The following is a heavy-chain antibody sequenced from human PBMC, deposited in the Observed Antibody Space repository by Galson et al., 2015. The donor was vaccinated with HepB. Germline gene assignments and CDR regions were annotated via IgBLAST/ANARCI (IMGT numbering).Heavy chain of an antibody. V-gene: IGHV5-10-1*01. D-gene: IGHD5-24*01. J-gene: IGHJ4*02. CDR1: GYSFTSYW. Sequence: QSGAEVKKPGESLKISCKGSGYSFTSYWIGWVRQMPGKGLESMGRIDPSDSYTNYSPSFQGHVTISADKSISTAYLQWSSLKASDTAMYYCARRHGSNSEGFYFDYWGQGTLVTVSS. CDR3: ARRHGSNSEGFYFDY. CDR2: IDPSDSYT.